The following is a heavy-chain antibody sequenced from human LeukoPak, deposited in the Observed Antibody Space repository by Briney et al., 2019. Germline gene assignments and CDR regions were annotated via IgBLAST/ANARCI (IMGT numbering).Heavy chain of an antibody. CDR1: GFTFSSYG. V-gene: IGHV3-23*01. CDR3: AKVVSGYHFDY. Sequence: GGSLRLSCAASGFTFSSYGMSWVRRAPGKGPEWVSGISGSGGNTYYADSVKGRFTIPRDNSQNTLYLQMNTLRAEDTAVYYCAKVVSGYHFDYRGQGTLVTVSS. CDR2: ISGSGGNT. D-gene: IGHD5-12*01. J-gene: IGHJ4*02.